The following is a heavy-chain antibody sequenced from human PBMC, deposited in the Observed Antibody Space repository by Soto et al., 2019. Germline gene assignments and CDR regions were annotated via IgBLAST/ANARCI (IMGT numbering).Heavy chain of an antibody. CDR1: GFSFSGYD. CDR2: ITSRGSTT. Sequence: GGSLRLSCAASGFSFSGYDMNWVRQAPGKGLEWVSYITSRGSTTHYADSVKGRFTISRDNAKNSLYLQMNSLRAEDTAVYYCARDLSGEFYYYYYGMDVWGQGTTVTVSS. V-gene: IGHV3-48*03. J-gene: IGHJ6*02. CDR3: ARDLSGEFYYYYYGMDV. D-gene: IGHD2-15*01.